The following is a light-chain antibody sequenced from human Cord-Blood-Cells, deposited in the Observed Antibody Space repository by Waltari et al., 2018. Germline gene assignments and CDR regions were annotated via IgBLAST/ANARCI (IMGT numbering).Light chain of an antibody. J-gene: IGKJ4*01. V-gene: IGKV3-11*01. CDR2: DAS. CDR3: QQRSNWPPLT. CDR1: QSVSSY. Sequence: EIVLTQSPATLSLSPGESATLTCRASQSVSSYLTWYQQKPGEAPRLLIYDASNRAAGIPARVSGGGSGTDFTLTISSLEPEDCAVYYCQQRSNWPPLTFGGGTKVEIK.